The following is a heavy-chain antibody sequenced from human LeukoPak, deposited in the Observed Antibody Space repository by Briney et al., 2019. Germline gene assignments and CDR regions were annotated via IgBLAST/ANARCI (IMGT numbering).Heavy chain of an antibody. CDR1: GFTFSHFG. Sequence: GGSLRLSCAASGFTFSHFGFIWVRQAPGKGLEWVASMTTFDARIYYADSVRGRFTISRDTAENSLFLHMNSLTAEDTAVYYCARDTRRDHFQYFDFWGQGAMVTVSS. V-gene: IGHV3-21*01. CDR3: ARDTRRDHFQYFDF. CDR2: MTTFDARI. J-gene: IGHJ4*02. D-gene: IGHD2-2*01.